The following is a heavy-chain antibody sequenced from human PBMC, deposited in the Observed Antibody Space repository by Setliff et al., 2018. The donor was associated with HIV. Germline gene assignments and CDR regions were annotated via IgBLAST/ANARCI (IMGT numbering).Heavy chain of an antibody. CDR1: GFTFTDFY. V-gene: IGHV1-69-2*01. CDR3: ARGVYCSGGSCSWRDLRTYGMDV. Sequence: ASVKVSCKASGFTFTDFYFHWVQQAPGKGLEWVGRVDPEDNNPTYAEKFRDRVTISADTSTNTAYLELRSLRSEDTAVYYCARGVYCSGGSCSWRDLRTYGMDVWGQGTTVTVSS. D-gene: IGHD2-15*01. J-gene: IGHJ6*02. CDR2: VDPEDNNP.